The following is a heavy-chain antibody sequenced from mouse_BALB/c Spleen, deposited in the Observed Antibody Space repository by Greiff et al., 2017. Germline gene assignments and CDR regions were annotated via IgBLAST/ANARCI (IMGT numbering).Heavy chain of an antibody. CDR2: IDPENGNT. Sequence: VQLKESGAELVRPGALVKLSCKASGFNIKDYYMHWVKQRPEQGLEWIGWIDPENGNTIYDPKFQGKASITADTSSNTAYLQLSSLTSEDTAVYYCASFYYYGSSYWYFDVWGAGTTVTVSS. CDR3: ASFYYYGSSYWYFDV. D-gene: IGHD1-1*01. V-gene: IGHV14-1*02. CDR1: GFNIKDYY. J-gene: IGHJ1*01.